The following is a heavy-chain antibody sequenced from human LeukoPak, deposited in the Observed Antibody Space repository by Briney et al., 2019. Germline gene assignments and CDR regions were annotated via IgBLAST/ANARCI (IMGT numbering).Heavy chain of an antibody. Sequence: PSETLSLTCAVYGGSFSGYYWSWIRQPPGKGLEWIGEVNHSGSTNYNPSLKSRVTISVDTSKNQFSLKLSSVTAADTAVYYCARRARITMVRGVINDWGQGTLVTVSS. J-gene: IGHJ4*02. CDR1: GGSFSGYY. CDR2: VNHSGST. V-gene: IGHV4-34*01. CDR3: ARRARITMVRGVIND. D-gene: IGHD3-10*01.